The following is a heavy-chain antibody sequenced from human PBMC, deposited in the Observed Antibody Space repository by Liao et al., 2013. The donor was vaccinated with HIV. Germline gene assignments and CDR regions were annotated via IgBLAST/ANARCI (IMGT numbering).Heavy chain of an antibody. CDR3: ARIAGVIAADRWFDY. J-gene: IGHJ4*02. CDR2: VFYSGIT. Sequence: QLQLQESGPRLVKPSETLSLTCTVSGASISSSSYYWGWIRQPPGKGLEWIGNVFYSGITHYNPSLKSRVTMSVDTSRNQFSLKLSSVTAADTAVYYCARIAGVIAADRWFDYWGQGTLVTVSS. V-gene: IGHV4-39*07. CDR1: GASISSSSYY. D-gene: IGHD6-13*01.